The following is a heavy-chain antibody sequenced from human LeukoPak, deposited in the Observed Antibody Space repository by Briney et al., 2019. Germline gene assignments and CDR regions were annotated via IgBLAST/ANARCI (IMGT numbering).Heavy chain of an antibody. J-gene: IGHJ4*02. CDR1: GGSFSGYY. CDR2: INHSGST. Sequence: SETLSLTCAVYGGSFSGYYWSWIRQPPGKGLEWIGEINHSGSTNYNASLKSRVTISVDTSKNQFSLKLSSVTAADTAVYYCARDPHCSSTSCYVRGFDYWGQGTLVTVSS. D-gene: IGHD2-2*01. CDR3: ARDPHCSSTSCYVRGFDY. V-gene: IGHV4-34*01.